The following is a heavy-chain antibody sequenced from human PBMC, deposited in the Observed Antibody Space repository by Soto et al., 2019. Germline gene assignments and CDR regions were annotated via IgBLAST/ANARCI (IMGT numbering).Heavy chain of an antibody. Sequence: NTGGSLRLSCAASGFTFSSYAMSLIRQPPGKGLEWIGEINHSGSTNYNPSLKSRVTISVDTSKNQFSLKLSSVTAADTAVYYCARGRNIVVDLNPDFDYWGQGTLVTVSS. V-gene: IGHV4-34*01. CDR1: GFTFSSYA. J-gene: IGHJ4*02. CDR2: INHSGST. CDR3: ARGRNIVVDLNPDFDY. D-gene: IGHD2-15*01.